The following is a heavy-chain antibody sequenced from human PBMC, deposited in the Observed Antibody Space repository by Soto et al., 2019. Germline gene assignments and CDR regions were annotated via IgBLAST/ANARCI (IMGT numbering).Heavy chain of an antibody. D-gene: IGHD3-10*01. J-gene: IGHJ4*02. Sequence: GGSLRLSCAASGFTFSSYWMHWVRQAPGKGLVWVSRINSDGSSTSYADSVKGRFTISRDNAKNTLYLQMNSLRAEDTAVYYCAREAYYYGSGRTPGYWGQGTLVTVSS. CDR3: AREAYYYGSGRTPGY. CDR2: INSDGSST. CDR1: GFTFSSYW. V-gene: IGHV3-74*01.